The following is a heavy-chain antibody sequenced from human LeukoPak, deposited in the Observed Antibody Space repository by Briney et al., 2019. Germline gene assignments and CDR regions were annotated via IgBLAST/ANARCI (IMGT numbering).Heavy chain of an antibody. CDR2: IYYSGST. CDR1: GGSITSYY. Sequence: SETLSLTCTVSGGSITSYYWSWLRQPPGKGLEWIGFIYYSGSTHYKSSLNSRVTISVDTSGNQFSLRLSSVTAADTAVYYCARHSGSSPHYFDYWGQGTLVTVSS. J-gene: IGHJ4*02. CDR3: ARHSGSSPHYFDY. V-gene: IGHV4-59*08. D-gene: IGHD1-26*01.